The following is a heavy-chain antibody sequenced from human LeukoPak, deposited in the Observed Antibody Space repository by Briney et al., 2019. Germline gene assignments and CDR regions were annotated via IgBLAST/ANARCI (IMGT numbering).Heavy chain of an antibody. V-gene: IGHV1-46*01. CDR3: ARQRELLLWFGNGAPNYFDY. D-gene: IGHD3-10*01. CDR1: GYTFTSYY. CDR2: INPSGGST. Sequence: ASVKVSCKSSGYTFTSYYVCWVRQAPGQGLEWMGIINPSGGSTSYAQKFQGRVTMTRDTSTSTVYMELSSLRSEDTAVYYCARQRELLLWFGNGAPNYFDYWGQGSLVSVCS. J-gene: IGHJ4*02.